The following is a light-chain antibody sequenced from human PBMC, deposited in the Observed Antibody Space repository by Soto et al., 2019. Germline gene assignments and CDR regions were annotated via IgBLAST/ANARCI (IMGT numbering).Light chain of an antibody. CDR1: QSVTTR. CDR3: QQYGGSPIT. V-gene: IGKV3-20*01. CDR2: GAS. J-gene: IGKJ5*01. Sequence: LVLTQSPGTLSLSPGERVILSCRASQSVTTRLAWYQHKPGQAPRLLMSGASSRASGVPVRFSGSGSGTDFTLTISRLEPEDFALYYCQQYGGSPITFGLGTRLE.